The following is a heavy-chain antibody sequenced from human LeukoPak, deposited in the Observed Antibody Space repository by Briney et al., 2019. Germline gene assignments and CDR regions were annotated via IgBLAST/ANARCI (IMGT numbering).Heavy chain of an antibody. Sequence: SGTLSLTCAVSGGSISSSHWWTWVRQPPGKGLEWVGEVYRTGTTNYNPSLKSRVVISVDKSKNQFSLKLSSVTAADTAVYYCARTPPILTGYFPFDYWGQGALVTVSS. CDR1: GGSISSSHW. CDR2: VYRTGTT. D-gene: IGHD3-9*01. CDR3: ARTPPILTGYFPFDY. J-gene: IGHJ4*02. V-gene: IGHV4-4*02.